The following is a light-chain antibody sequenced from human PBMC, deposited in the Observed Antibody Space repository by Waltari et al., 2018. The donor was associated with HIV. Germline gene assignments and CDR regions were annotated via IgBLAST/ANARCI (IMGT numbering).Light chain of an antibody. CDR1: SSNIGRNY. CDR3: AAWDGSLSGRV. V-gene: IGLV1-47*01. Sequence: QSVLTQPPSASGTPGQRVTISCSGSSSNIGRNYVYWYPQLPGPAPKLLIYRNNQRPSGVPDRFSGSKSGTSASLAISGLRSEDEAAYYCAAWDGSLSGRVFGGGTKLTVL. J-gene: IGLJ3*02. CDR2: RNN.